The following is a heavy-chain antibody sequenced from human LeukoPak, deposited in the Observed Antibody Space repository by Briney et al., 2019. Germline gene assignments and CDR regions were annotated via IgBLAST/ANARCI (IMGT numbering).Heavy chain of an antibody. D-gene: IGHD6-19*01. J-gene: IGHJ4*02. V-gene: IGHV3-33*06. CDR2: IWYNGSNK. CDR3: AKIPTNSSGWGY. CDR1: GFTFSSYG. Sequence: GGSLRLSCAASGFTFSSYGMHWVRQAPGKGLEWVAVIWYNGSNKYYADSVKGRFTISRDNSKNTLYLQMNSLRAEDTAVYYCAKIPTNSSGWGYWGQGTLVTVSS.